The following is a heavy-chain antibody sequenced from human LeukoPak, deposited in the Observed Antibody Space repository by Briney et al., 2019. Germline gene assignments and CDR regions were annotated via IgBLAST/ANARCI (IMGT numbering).Heavy chain of an antibody. V-gene: IGHV4-61*02. Sequence: PSETLSLTCNVSGGSISSGSYYWSWIRQPAGKGLEWIGRIYTSGSTNYNPSLKSRVTMSVDTSKNQFSLKLSSVTAADTAVYYCARSIAAAGHRFDYWGQGTLVTVSS. CDR1: GGSISSGSYY. CDR3: ARSIAAAGHRFDY. D-gene: IGHD6-13*01. CDR2: IYTSGST. J-gene: IGHJ4*02.